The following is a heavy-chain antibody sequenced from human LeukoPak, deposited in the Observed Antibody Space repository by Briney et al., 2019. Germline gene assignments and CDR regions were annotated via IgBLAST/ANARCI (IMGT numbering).Heavy chain of an antibody. D-gene: IGHD3-10*01. Sequence: GSVKVSCKASGYTFTSHGISWVRQAPGQGLEWMGWISAYNGNTNYAQKLQGRVTMTTDTSTSTAYMELRSLRSDDTAVYYCARDRGRKYYGSGSRPYYFDYWGQGTLVTVSS. CDR2: ISAYNGNT. J-gene: IGHJ4*02. CDR3: ARDRGRKYYGSGSRPYYFDY. CDR1: GYTFTSHG. V-gene: IGHV1-18*04.